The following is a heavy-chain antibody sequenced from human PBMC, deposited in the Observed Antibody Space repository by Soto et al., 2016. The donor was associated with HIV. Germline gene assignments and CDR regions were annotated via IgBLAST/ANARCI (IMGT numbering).Heavy chain of an antibody. J-gene: IGHJ3*02. CDR3: ARGYSRWADTGAFDI. CDR2: INPSGGST. V-gene: IGHV1-46*01. Sequence: QVQLVQSGAEVKKPGASVKVSCKASGYTFTSYYMHWVRQAPGQGLEWMGIINPSGGSTSYAQKFQGRVTMTRDTSTSTVYMELSSLRSEDTAVYYCARGYSRWADTGAFDIWGQGTMVTVSS. D-gene: IGHD2-15*01. CDR1: GYTFTSYY.